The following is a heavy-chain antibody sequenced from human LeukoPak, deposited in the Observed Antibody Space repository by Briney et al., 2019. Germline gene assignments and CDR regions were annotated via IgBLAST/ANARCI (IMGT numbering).Heavy chain of an antibody. J-gene: IGHJ4*02. V-gene: IGHV3-7*01. CDR3: ARVDCSGRSCFSGFDY. D-gene: IGHD2-15*01. CDR2: IRPDGSEG. Sequence: GGSLRLSCAVSGFTFSNYWMVWVRQAPGKGLEWVANIRPDGSEGFYVDSLKGRFTISRDNAKNSLYLQMNSLRAEDTAVYYCARVDCSGRSCFSGFDYWGQGALVTVSS. CDR1: GFTFSNYW.